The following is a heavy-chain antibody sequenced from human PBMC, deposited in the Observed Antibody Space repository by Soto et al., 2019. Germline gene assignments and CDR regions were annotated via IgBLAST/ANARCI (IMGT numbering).Heavy chain of an antibody. J-gene: IGHJ6*02. V-gene: IGHV3-30*18. CDR2: ISYDGSNK. Sequence: GGSLRLSCAASGFTFSSYGMHWVRQAPGKGLEWVAVISYDGSNKYYADSVKGRFTISRDNSKNTLYLQMNSLRAEDTAVYYCAKAPSGSYYYGIDVWGQGTTVTVSS. D-gene: IGHD1-26*01. CDR3: AKAPSGSYYYGIDV. CDR1: GFTFSSYG.